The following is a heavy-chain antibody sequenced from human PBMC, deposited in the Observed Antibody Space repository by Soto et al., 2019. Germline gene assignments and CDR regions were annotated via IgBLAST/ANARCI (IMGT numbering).Heavy chain of an antibody. CDR1: GFTVSSNH. CDR2: IYSGGST. Sequence: PGGSLRLSCAASGFTVSSNHMSWVRQAPGKGLEWVSVIYSGGSTYYADSVKGRFTISRDNSKNTLYLQMDSLRAEDTAVYYCARVSTAIKYYYYGMDVWGQGSTVTVSS. D-gene: IGHD2-21*02. V-gene: IGHV3-66*01. CDR3: ARVSTAIKYYYYGMDV. J-gene: IGHJ6*02.